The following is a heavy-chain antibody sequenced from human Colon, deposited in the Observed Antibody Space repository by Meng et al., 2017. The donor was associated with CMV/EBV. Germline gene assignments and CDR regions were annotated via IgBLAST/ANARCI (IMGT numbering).Heavy chain of an antibody. V-gene: IGHV2-5*02. CDR3: ARSYYYDSSGYCYAGYFDP. CDR1: TSGVG. J-gene: IGHJ5*02. CDR2: LYWDDDK. Sequence: TSGVGVGWIDQPPGKALEWLALLYWDDDKRYSPSLRSRLTITKDTSKNEVVLTMTNMDPVDTGTYYCARSYYYDSSGYCYAGYFDPWGQGTLVTVSS. D-gene: IGHD3-22*01.